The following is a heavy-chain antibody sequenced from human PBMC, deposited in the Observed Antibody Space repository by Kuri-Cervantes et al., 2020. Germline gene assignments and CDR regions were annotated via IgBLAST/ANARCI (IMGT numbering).Heavy chain of an antibody. V-gene: IGHV3-11*04. CDR2: ISSSGSTV. D-gene: IGHD3-3*01. Sequence: LSLTCAASGFTVSSNYMSWVRQAPGKGLEWVSYISSSGSTVYYADSVKGRFTISRDNAKNSLYLQMNSLRAEDTAVYYCARDRTNDYDFWSGYRGGAFDIWGQGTMVTVSS. CDR3: ARDRTNDYDFWSGYRGGAFDI. CDR1: GFTVSSNY. J-gene: IGHJ3*02.